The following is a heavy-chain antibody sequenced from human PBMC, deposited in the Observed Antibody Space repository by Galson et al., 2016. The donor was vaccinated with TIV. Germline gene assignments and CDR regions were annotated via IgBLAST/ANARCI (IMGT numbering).Heavy chain of an antibody. V-gene: IGHV1-2*02. CDR3: AKESDWGVAEFDF. CDR2: INPGNGDT. Sequence: SVKVSCKASGYRFISYYIHWVRQAPGRGPEWMGCINPGNGDTKYAQIFQGSVTLTWDTSVSTAYMELTSLRSDDTAVYFCAKESDWGVAEFDFWGQGTPVSVSS. CDR1: GYRFISYY. J-gene: IGHJ4*02. D-gene: IGHD2-21*01.